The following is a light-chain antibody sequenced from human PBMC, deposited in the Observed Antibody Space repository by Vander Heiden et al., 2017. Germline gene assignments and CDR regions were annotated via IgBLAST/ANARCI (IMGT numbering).Light chain of an antibody. CDR2: DVT. V-gene: IGLV2-14*03. J-gene: IGLJ1*01. Sequence: QSALPHPASVSWPPGQSITISCTGTSSDVGAYNYVSWYQQHPGKAPKLIIYDVTNRPSGVSNRFSGSKSGNTASLTTSGLQAEDEADYYCSSYTSSNTLVFGTGTKVTVL. CDR3: SSYTSSNTLV. CDR1: SSDVGAYNY.